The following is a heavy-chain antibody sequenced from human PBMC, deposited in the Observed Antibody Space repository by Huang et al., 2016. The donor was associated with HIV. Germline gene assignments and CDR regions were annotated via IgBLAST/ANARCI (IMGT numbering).Heavy chain of an antibody. CDR3: AHRRGDSWYKPHLDY. Sequence: QITLKESGPSLVKPKQTLTLACTVSGFSLSNTGVSVAWIRQPPGKALEWLALIYWDDDERYRPSLKTRLTITKETTKNQMVLTMTDSDPADTGTYFCAHRRGDSWYKPHLDYWGQGALVTVST. D-gene: IGHD6-13*01. J-gene: IGHJ4*02. V-gene: IGHV2-5*02. CDR2: IYWDDDE. CDR1: GFSLSNTGVS.